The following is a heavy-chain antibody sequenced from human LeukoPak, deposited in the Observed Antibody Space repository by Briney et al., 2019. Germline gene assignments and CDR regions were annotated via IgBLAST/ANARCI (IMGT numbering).Heavy chain of an antibody. D-gene: IGHD6-19*01. CDR3: ARAGSPVDVSSGWEDYFDY. J-gene: IGHJ4*02. Sequence: GASVKVSCKASGYTFTSYGISWVRQAPGQRLEWMGGIIPIFGTANYAQKFQGRVTITADESTSTAYMELSSLRSEDTAVYYCARAGSPVDVSSGWEDYFDYWGQGTLVTVSS. CDR2: IIPIFGTA. V-gene: IGHV1-69*13. CDR1: GYTFTSYG.